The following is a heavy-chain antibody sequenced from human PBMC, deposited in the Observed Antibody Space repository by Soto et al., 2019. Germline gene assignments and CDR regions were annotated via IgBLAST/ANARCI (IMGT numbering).Heavy chain of an antibody. J-gene: IGHJ5*02. Sequence: QVQLQESGPGLVKPSQTLSLTCTVSGGSICSGDYYWSWIRQPPGKGLEWIGYIYYSGSTYYNPSLKSRVTISVDTSKNQFSLKLSSVTAADTAVYYCASLVVTAHNWFDPWGQGTLVTVSS. V-gene: IGHV4-30-4*01. D-gene: IGHD2-21*02. CDR2: IYYSGST. CDR3: ASLVVTAHNWFDP. CDR1: GGSICSGDYY.